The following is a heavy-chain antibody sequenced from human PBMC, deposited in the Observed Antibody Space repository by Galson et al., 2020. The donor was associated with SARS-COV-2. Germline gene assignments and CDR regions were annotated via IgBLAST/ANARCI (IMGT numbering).Heavy chain of an antibody. CDR1: GFTFGDYA. CDR3: TVPLRRVAGTFYFDY. V-gene: IGHV3-49*03. J-gene: IGHJ4*02. Sequence: GGSLRLSCTASGFTFGDYAMSWFRQAPGKGLEWVGFIRSKAYGGTTEYAASVKGRFTISRDDSKSIAYLQMNSLKTEDTAVYYCTVPLRRVAGTFYFDYWGQGTLVTVSS. CDR2: IRSKAYGGTT. D-gene: IGHD6-19*01.